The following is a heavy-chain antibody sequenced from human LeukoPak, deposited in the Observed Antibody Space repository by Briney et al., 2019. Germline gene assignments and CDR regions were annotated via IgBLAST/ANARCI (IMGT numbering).Heavy chain of an antibody. CDR1: GFTFNSFG. D-gene: IGHD6-13*01. J-gene: IGHJ4*02. CDR3: AKDPWSSRSY. CDR2: ISGSSSHI. V-gene: IGHV3-21*01. Sequence: GGSLRLSCAASGFTFNSFGMHWVRQAPGKGLEGVSSISGSSSHIYYGDSVKGRFTISRDNAKNSVYLQMNSLRAEDTAVYYCAKDPWSSRSYWGQGTRVTVSS.